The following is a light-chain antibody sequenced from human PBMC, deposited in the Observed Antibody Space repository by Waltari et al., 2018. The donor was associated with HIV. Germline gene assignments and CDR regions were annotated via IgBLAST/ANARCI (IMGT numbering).Light chain of an antibody. Sequence: SYELTQPPSVSVSPGPPASITCSGDKLGDNYACWYQQKPGQSPVLVIYQDSKRPSGIPERFSGSNSGNTATLTIRGTQAMDEADYYCQAWDSGTWVFGGGTKLTVL. CDR2: QDS. J-gene: IGLJ3*02. CDR3: QAWDSGTWV. CDR1: KLGDNY. V-gene: IGLV3-1*01.